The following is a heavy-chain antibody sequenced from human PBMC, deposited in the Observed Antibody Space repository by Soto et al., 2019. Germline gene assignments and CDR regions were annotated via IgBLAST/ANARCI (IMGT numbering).Heavy chain of an antibody. V-gene: IGHV3-74*01. CDR2: INSDGSST. CDR3: ARERSLGGRSSGQFDY. J-gene: IGHJ4*02. Sequence: EVQLVESGGGLVQPGGSLRLSCAACGFTFSTYWMHWVRQAPGKGLVWVSRINSDGSSTSYADSVKGRFTISRDNSKNTLYLQMNSLRAEDTAVYYCARERSLGGRSSGQFDYWGQGTLVTVSS. CDR1: GFTFSTYW. D-gene: IGHD3-22*01.